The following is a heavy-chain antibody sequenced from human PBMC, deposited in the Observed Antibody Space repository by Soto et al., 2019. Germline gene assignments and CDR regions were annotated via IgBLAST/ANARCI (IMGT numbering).Heavy chain of an antibody. J-gene: IGHJ3*02. Sequence: AGGSLRLSCAASGFTVSSNYMSWVRQAPGKGLEWVSVIYSGGSTYYADSVKGRFTISRDNSKNTLYLQMNSLRAEDTAVYYCARESLARSAFGIWGQGTMVTVSS. CDR3: ARESLARSAFGI. D-gene: IGHD3-3*02. CDR2: IYSGGST. V-gene: IGHV3-53*01. CDR1: GFTVSSNY.